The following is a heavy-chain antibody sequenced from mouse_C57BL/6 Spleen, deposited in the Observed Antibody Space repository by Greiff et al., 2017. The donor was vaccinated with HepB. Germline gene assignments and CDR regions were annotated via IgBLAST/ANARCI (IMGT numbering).Heavy chain of an antibody. V-gene: IGHV1-22*01. J-gene: IGHJ1*03. CDR1: GYTFPDYN. CDR2: INPNNGGT. CDR3: ASIYYDYDVGYFDV. Sequence: VQLQQSGPELVKPGASVKMSCKASGYTFPDYNLHWVKQSHGKSLEWIGYINPNNGGTSYNQKFKGKATLTVNKSSSTAYMELRSLTSEDSAVYYCASIYYDYDVGYFDVWGTGTTVTVSS. D-gene: IGHD2-4*01.